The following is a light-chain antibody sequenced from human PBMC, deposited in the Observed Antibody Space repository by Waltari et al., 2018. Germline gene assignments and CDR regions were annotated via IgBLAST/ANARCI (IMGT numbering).Light chain of an antibody. V-gene: IGKV1-33*01. Sequence: EIQMTQSPSSLSASVGDRVTITCQASQDISNYLNWYQQKPGKAPKLLIYDASNLETGVPSRFSGSGSGTDFTFTISSLQPEDIATYYCQQYDNLLPTFGGGTKVEIK. CDR1: QDISNY. CDR3: QQYDNLLPT. CDR2: DAS. J-gene: IGKJ4*01.